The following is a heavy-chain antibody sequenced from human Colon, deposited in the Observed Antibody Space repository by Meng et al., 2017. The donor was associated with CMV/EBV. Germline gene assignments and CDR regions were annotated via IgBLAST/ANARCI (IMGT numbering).Heavy chain of an antibody. J-gene: IGHJ4*02. CDR2: INPNSGDT. CDR1: GYTFTDND. Sequence: SGYTFTDNDLHWVRQAPGQGLEWMGRINPNSGDTKYAQKFQGRVTMTRDTSISTVYMELRTLTSDDTALFYCVRVGTLASTTWDGHDYWGQGTLVTVSS. V-gene: IGHV1-2*06. D-gene: IGHD5-12*01. CDR3: VRVGTLASTTWDGHDY.